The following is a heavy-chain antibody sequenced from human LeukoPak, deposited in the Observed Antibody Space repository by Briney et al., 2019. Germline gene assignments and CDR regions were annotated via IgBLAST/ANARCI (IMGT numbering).Heavy chain of an antibody. CDR2: IRSKTDGGTT. CDR1: GFTFSSAW. Sequence: SGGSLRLSCAASGFTFSSAWMSWVRQAPGKGLEWVGRIRSKTDGGTTDYAAPVKGRFTISGDDSKNTLYLQMNSLKTEDTAVYYCTTDRGVTTVPTRRFDYWGQGTLVTVSS. D-gene: IGHD4-11*01. J-gene: IGHJ4*02. V-gene: IGHV3-15*01. CDR3: TTDRGVTTVPTRRFDY.